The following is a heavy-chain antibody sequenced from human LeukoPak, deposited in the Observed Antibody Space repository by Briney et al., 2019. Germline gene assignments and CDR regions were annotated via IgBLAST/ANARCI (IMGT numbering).Heavy chain of an antibody. D-gene: IGHD3-10*01. CDR1: GGTFSSYA. CDR2: IIPIFGTA. J-gene: IGHJ3*02. V-gene: IGHV1-69*06. CDR3: ARAPVITMVRGVILDAFDI. Sequence: ASVKVSCKASGGTFSSYAISWVRQAPGQGLEWMGGIIPIFGTANYAQKFQGRVTITADKSTSTAYMELSSLRSEDTAVYYCARAPVITMVRGVILDAFDIWGQGTMVTVSS.